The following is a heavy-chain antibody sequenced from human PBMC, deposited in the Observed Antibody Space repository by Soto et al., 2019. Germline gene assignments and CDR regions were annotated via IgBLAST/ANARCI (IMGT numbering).Heavy chain of an antibody. J-gene: IGHJ5*02. CDR1: GYTFTGYY. Sequence: QVHLVQSGAEVKKPGASVKVSCKTSGYTFTGYYMLWVRQAPGKGLEWMGYIDPDSGSTNDAQKFQGRVSTTRDTTISTAYMELSRLRSDDTAVYFCAIDDTDGYFDRNYDPWGQGTLVTVSS. V-gene: IGHV1-2*02. CDR2: IDPDSGST. D-gene: IGHD3-9*01. CDR3: AIDDTDGYFDRNYDP.